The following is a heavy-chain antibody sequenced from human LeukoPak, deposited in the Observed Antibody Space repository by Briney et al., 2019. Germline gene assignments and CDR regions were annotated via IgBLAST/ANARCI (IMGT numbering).Heavy chain of an antibody. D-gene: IGHD4-17*01. CDR1: GFTFSSYA. J-gene: IGHJ1*01. Sequence: GGSLRLSCAASGFTFSSYAMSWVRQAPGKGLEWVSAISGSGGSTYYADSVKGRFTISRDNSKNTLYLQMNSLRAEDTAVYYCARKEEDYGDYEEYFQHWGQGTLVTVSS. CDR2: ISGSGGST. V-gene: IGHV3-23*01. CDR3: ARKEEDYGDYEEYFQH.